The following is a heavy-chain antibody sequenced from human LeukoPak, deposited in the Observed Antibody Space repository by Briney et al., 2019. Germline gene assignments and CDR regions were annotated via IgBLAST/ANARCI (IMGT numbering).Heavy chain of an antibody. V-gene: IGHV4-59*01. J-gene: IGHJ3*02. Sequence: PSETLSLTCTVSGGSISTYYWSWIRQPPGKGLEWIGYIYYSGGTNYNPSLKSRITMSVDTSKNQFSLKLNSVTAADTAVYYCARVQKDYYDSGGYHSAAAFDIWGQGTMVTVSS. D-gene: IGHD3-22*01. CDR3: ARVQKDYYDSGGYHSAAAFDI. CDR1: GGSISTYY. CDR2: IYYSGGT.